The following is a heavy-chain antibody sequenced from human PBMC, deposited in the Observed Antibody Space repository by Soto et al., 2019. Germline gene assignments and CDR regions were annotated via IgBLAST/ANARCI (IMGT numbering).Heavy chain of an antibody. V-gene: IGHV4-59*01. Sequence: SETLSFTCTVSGGSISSYYWSWIRQPPGKGLEWIGYIYYSGSTNYNPSLKSRVTISVDTSKNQFSLKLSSVTAADTAVYYCARDGSARPGTYWSQGTLVTVSS. CDR1: GGSISSYY. J-gene: IGHJ4*02. CDR2: IYYSGST. D-gene: IGHD3-10*01. CDR3: ARDGSARPGTY.